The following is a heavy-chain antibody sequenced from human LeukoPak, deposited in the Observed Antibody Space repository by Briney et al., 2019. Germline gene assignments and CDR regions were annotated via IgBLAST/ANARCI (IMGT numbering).Heavy chain of an antibody. CDR2: INPDSGGT. J-gene: IGHJ4*02. V-gene: IGHV1-2*02. CDR1: GYTFTAYY. CDR3: ARVASAVYSDY. Sequence: ASVKVSCKASGYTFTAYYIHWVRQAPGQGLEWMGWINPDSGGTNYAQNFQGRVTMTRDTSISTAYMELNRLRSDDTAVYYCARVASAVYSDYWGQGTLVTVSS.